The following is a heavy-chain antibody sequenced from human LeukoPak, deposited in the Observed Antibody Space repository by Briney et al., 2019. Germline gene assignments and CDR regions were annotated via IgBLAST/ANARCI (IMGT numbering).Heavy chain of an antibody. CDR3: ARSHSSGWYGWFDP. CDR1: GFTFDDYG. J-gene: IGHJ5*02. Sequence: GGSLRLSCAASGFTFDDYGMSWVRQAPGKGLEWVSGINWNGGSTGYADSVKGRFTISRDNAKNSLYLQMNSLRAEDTALYYCARSHSSGWYGWFDPWGQGTLVTVSS. D-gene: IGHD6-19*01. V-gene: IGHV3-20*04. CDR2: INWNGGST.